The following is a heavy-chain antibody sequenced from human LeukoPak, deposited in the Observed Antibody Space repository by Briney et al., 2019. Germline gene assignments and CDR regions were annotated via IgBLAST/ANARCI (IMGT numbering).Heavy chain of an antibody. J-gene: IGHJ4*02. V-gene: IGHV1-18*01. Sequence: ASVKVSCKASGYTFTSYGISWVRQAPGQGLEWMGWISAYNGNTNYAQKLQGRVTMTTDTSTSTAYMELRSLRSDDTAVYYCAREDYYDSSGYYAGAHIDYWGQGTLVTVSS. D-gene: IGHD3-22*01. CDR3: AREDYYDSSGYYAGAHIDY. CDR1: GYTFTSYG. CDR2: ISAYNGNT.